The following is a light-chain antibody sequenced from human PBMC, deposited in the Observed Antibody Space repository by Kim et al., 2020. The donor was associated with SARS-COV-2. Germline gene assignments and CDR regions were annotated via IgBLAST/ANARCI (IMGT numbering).Light chain of an antibody. V-gene: IGLV7-46*01. J-gene: IGLJ2*01. CDR2: NTD. CDR3: LLSYGDTRKI. Sequence: GGTVTLTCVSNTGTLTSGHFPYWFQQKPGHAPRALIYNTDYKYSWTPARFSGSLLGGKAALTLSDAQAEDEADYYCLLSYGDTRKIFGGGTQLTVL. CDR1: TGTLTSGHF.